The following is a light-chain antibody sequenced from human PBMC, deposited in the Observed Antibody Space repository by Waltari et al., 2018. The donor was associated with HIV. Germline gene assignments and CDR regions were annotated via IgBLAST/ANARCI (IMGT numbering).Light chain of an antibody. Sequence: SYELTQPPSVSVSPGQTARITCSGDALAKQYAYWYQQKPGQAPILVIYKDTERPSGIPERFAGASSGTTGTLTISGGQAEDEADYYCQSADSTTWVFGGGTKLTV. V-gene: IGLV3-25*03. J-gene: IGLJ3*02. CDR1: ALAKQY. CDR2: KDT. CDR3: QSADSTTWV.